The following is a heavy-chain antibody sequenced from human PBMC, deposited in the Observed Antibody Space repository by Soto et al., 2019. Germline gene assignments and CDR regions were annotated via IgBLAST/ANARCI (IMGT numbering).Heavy chain of an antibody. Sequence: GGSLRLSCAASGFTFDDYAMHWVRQAPGKGLEWVSGISWNSGSIGYADSVKGRFTISRDNAKNSLYLQMNSLRAEDTALYYCSKGQLLWFRELSPYFDYWGQGTLVTVSS. CDR3: SKGQLLWFRELSPYFDY. V-gene: IGHV3-9*01. J-gene: IGHJ4*02. D-gene: IGHD3-10*01. CDR2: ISWNSGSI. CDR1: GFTFDDYA.